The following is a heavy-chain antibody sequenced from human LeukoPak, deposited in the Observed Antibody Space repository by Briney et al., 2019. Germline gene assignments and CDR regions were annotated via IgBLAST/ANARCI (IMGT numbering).Heavy chain of an antibody. V-gene: IGHV4-39*01. D-gene: IGHD2-15*01. Sequence: SETLSLTCTVSSGSISSSNYYWGWIRQPPGKGLVWIGNIYYSGSTHYHPSLKSRVTISVDTSKNQFSLKLSSVTAADTAVYYCARDRFMGWYFDLWGRGTLVTVSS. CDR2: IYYSGST. CDR3: ARDRFMGWYFDL. CDR1: SGSISSSNYY. J-gene: IGHJ2*01.